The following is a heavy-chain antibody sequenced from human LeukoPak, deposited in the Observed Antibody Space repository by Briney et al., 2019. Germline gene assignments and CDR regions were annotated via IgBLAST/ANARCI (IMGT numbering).Heavy chain of an antibody. CDR3: AREYAVIIPVFDY. CDR2: IKQDGSEK. Sequence: PGGSLRLSCAASRFTFSSYWMSWVRQAPGKGLEWVANIKQDGSEKYYVDSVKGRFTISRDNAKNSLYLQMNSLRAEDTAVYYCAREYAVIIPVFDYWGQGTLVTVSS. J-gene: IGHJ4*02. V-gene: IGHV3-7*01. D-gene: IGHD3-3*01. CDR1: RFTFSSYW.